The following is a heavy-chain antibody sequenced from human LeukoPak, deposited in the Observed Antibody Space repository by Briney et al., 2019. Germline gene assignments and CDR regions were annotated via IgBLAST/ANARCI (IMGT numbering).Heavy chain of an antibody. CDR3: ARVSPYYFDSGSFYNDRYNWFDP. V-gene: IGHV1-8*01. CDR1: GYTFTNYD. Sequence: GASVKVSCKASGYTFTNYDINWVRQASGQGLEWMGWTNPNSGNTGYAQKFQGRVTMTRNTSIDTAYMELSSLISEDTAVYYCARVSPYYFDSGSFYNDRYNWFDPWGQGTLVTVSS. D-gene: IGHD3-10*01. J-gene: IGHJ5*02. CDR2: TNPNSGNT.